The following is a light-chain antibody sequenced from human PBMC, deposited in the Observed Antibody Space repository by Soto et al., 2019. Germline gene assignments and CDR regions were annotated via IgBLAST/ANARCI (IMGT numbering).Light chain of an antibody. CDR2: AAS. V-gene: IGKV1-39*01. CDR1: QSISSY. CDR3: QRSYSTPS. J-gene: IGKJ4*01. Sequence: DIQMTQSPSSLSASVGDRVTITCRASQSISSYLNWYQQKPGKAPKLLIYAASSLQSGVPSRFCGSGSGTDFTLTISCLQPDDFASYYCQRSYSTPSFGGGTKVEIK.